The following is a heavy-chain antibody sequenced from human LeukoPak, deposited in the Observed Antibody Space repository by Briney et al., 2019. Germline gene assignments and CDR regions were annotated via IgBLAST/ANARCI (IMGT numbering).Heavy chain of an antibody. CDR3: ARALGGRPERKVDYGGNFGY. D-gene: IGHD4-23*01. V-gene: IGHV3-7*01. J-gene: IGHJ4*02. Sequence: PGGSLRLSCAASGFTFSSYWMSWVRQAPGKGLEWVANIKQDGSENYYADSVKGRFTISRDNAKNSLYLQMNSLRAEDTAVYYCARALGGRPERKVDYGGNFGYWGQGTLVTVSS. CDR2: IKQDGSEN. CDR1: GFTFSSYW.